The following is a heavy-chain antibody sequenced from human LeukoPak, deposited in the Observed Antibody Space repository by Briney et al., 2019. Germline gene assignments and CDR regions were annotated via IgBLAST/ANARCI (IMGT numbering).Heavy chain of an antibody. J-gene: IGHJ4*02. CDR3: ARVISLRFLEWLSRAPGEYYFDY. V-gene: IGHV4-34*01. CDR2: INHSGST. D-gene: IGHD3-3*01. Sequence: SETLSLTCAVYGGSFSGYYWSWIRQPPGKGLEWIGEINHSGSTNYNPSLKSRVTISVDTSKNQLSLKLSSVTAADTAVYYCARVISLRFLEWLSRAPGEYYFDYWGQGTLVTVSS. CDR1: GGSFSGYY.